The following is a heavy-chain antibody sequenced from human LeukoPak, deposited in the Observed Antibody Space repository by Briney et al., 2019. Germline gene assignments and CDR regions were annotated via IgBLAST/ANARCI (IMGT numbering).Heavy chain of an antibody. CDR3: ARWYYDSSGYSFDY. D-gene: IGHD3-22*01. CDR1: GFTLSSYS. J-gene: IGHJ4*02. CDR2: ISSSSSTI. V-gene: IGHV3-48*02. Sequence: GGSLRLSCAASGFTLSSYSMNWVRQAPGKGLEWVSYISSSSSTIYYADSVKGRFTISRDNAKNSLYLQMNSLRDEDTAVYYCARWYYDSSGYSFDYWGQGTLVTVS.